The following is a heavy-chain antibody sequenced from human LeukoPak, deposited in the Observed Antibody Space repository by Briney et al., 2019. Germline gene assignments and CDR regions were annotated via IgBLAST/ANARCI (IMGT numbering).Heavy chain of an antibody. Sequence: GGSLRLSCAASGFTFSSYAMNWVRQAPGKGLEWVSAISGSGGSTFYAGSVKGRFTISRDNAKTSLYLQMSSLRAEDTAVYYCARPTVTTGIDAFDIWGQGTMVTVSS. V-gene: IGHV3-23*01. J-gene: IGHJ3*02. D-gene: IGHD4-17*01. CDR2: ISGSGGST. CDR1: GFTFSSYA. CDR3: ARPTVTTGIDAFDI.